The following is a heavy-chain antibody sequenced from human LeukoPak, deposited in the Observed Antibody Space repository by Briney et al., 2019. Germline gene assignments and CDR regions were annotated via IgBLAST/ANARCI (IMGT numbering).Heavy chain of an antibody. CDR3: ARVSRTPVTTWGGGDY. CDR2: ISYDGSNK. D-gene: IGHD4-17*01. Sequence: PGGSLRLSCAASGFTFSSYGMHWVRQAPGKGLEWVAVISYDGSNKYYADSVKGRFTISRDNSKNTLYLQMNSLRAEDTAVYYCARVSRTPVTTWGGGDYWGQGTLVTVSS. CDR1: GFTFSSYG. V-gene: IGHV3-30*03. J-gene: IGHJ4*02.